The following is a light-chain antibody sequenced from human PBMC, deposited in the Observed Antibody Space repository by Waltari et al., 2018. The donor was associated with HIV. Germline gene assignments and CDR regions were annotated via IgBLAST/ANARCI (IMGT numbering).Light chain of an antibody. CDR1: QSIDDK. CDR3: QHRKEWPPGAT. J-gene: IGKJ3*01. Sequence: ETVMTQSPATLSASPGDTVTLSCTASQSIDDKLAWYQQKPGQSPRLLFYDASNRATGIPARFSGSGSGTDFTLTISSLEPEDFAVYYCQHRKEWPPGATFGPGTKVDVK. CDR2: DAS. V-gene: IGKV3-11*01.